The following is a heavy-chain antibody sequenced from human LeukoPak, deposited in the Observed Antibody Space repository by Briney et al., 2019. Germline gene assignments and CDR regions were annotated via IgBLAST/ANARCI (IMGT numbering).Heavy chain of an antibody. J-gene: IGHJ4*02. Sequence: SETLSLTCTVSGGSISSGSYYWSWIRQPAGKGLEWIGRIYTSGSTNYNPSLKSRVTISVDTSKNQFSLKLSSVTAADTAVYYCARRYYDFWSGPLNFDYWGQGTLVTVSS. CDR3: ARRYYDFWSGPLNFDY. CDR2: IYTSGST. CDR1: GGSISSGSYY. V-gene: IGHV4-61*02. D-gene: IGHD3-3*01.